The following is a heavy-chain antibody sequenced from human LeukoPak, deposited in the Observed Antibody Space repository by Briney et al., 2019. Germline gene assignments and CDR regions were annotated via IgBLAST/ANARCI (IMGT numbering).Heavy chain of an antibody. CDR2: IYPGDSDI. J-gene: IGHJ4*02. D-gene: IGHD5-24*01. CDR3: ARQMEMATITSPPDY. Sequence: GESLKISCKGSGYTFTRYWIGWVRQMPGKGLEWMGTIYPGDSDIRYSPSFQDQVTISADKSISTAYLQWSSLKASDTAMYYCARQMEMATITSPPDYWGQGTLVTVSS. V-gene: IGHV5-51*01. CDR1: GYTFTRYW.